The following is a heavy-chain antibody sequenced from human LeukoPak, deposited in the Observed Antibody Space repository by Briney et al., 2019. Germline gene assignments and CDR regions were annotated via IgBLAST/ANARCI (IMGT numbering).Heavy chain of an antibody. CDR1: GGSFSGYY. CDR3: ARGPQRGSFYYYYYYMDV. V-gene: IGHV4-34*01. D-gene: IGHD3-10*01. CDR2: INHSGST. Sequence: SETLSLTCAVYGGSFSGYYWSWIRQPPGKGLEWIGEINHSGSTNYNPSLKSRVTISVDTSKNQFSLKLSSVTAADTAVYYCARGPQRGSFYYYYYYMDVWGKGTTVTASS. J-gene: IGHJ6*03.